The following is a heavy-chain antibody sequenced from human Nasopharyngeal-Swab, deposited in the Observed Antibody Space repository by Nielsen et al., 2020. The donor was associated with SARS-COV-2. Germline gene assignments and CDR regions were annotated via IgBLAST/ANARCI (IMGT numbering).Heavy chain of an antibody. J-gene: IGHJ4*02. D-gene: IGHD6-13*01. CDR1: GFTFSSYW. CDR2: MNSDETST. Sequence: GGSLRLSCAASGFTFSSYWMHWVRQAPGKGLVWVSRMNSDETSTSYADSVKGRFTISRDNAKNTLYLQMNSLRAEDTAVYYCARGKAAAGYYFDYWGQGTLVTVSS. V-gene: IGHV3-74*01. CDR3: ARGKAAAGYYFDY.